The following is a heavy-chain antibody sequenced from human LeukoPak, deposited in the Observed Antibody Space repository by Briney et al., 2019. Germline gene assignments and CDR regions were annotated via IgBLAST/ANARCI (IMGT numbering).Heavy chain of an antibody. J-gene: IGHJ4*02. Sequence: GGSLRLSCAASGFTFSSCGFNWVRQAPGKGLKWVSSIGPTGTDRYYADSVRGRFTISRDNAKNSMYLQMDSLRDEDTAVYYCATETIGRHYDYWGQGTLLTVSS. V-gene: IGHV3-21*01. CDR2: IGPTGTDR. CDR1: GFTFSSCG. CDR3: ATETIGRHYDY. D-gene: IGHD1-14*01.